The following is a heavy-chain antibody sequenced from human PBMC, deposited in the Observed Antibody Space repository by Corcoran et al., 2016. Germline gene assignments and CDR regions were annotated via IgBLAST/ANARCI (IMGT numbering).Heavy chain of an antibody. Sequence: QVQLQESGPGLVKPSETLSLTCTVSGGSISSYYWSWIRQPPGKGLEWIGYNYYRGSTNYNPSLKSRVTISVDTSKNQFSLKLSSVTAAETAVYYCARGGIVGVVDAFDYWGQGTLVTVAS. CDR2: NYYRGST. D-gene: IGHD3-3*01. CDR1: GGSISSYY. J-gene: IGHJ4*02. V-gene: IGHV4-59*01. CDR3: ARGGIVGVVDAFDY.